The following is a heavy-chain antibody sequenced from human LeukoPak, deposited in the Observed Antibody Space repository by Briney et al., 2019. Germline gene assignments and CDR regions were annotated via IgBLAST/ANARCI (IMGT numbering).Heavy chain of an antibody. CDR2: ISWNSGSI. CDR1: GFTFDDYA. J-gene: IGHJ4*02. Sequence: ALRLSCAASGFTFDDYAMHWVRQAPGTGLEWVSGISWNSGSIGYADSVKGRFTISRDNAKNSLYLQMNSQRAEDTAVYYCARLEVTVVATIDYWGQGTLVTVSS. CDR3: ARLEVTVVATIDY. D-gene: IGHD5-12*01. V-gene: IGHV3-9*01.